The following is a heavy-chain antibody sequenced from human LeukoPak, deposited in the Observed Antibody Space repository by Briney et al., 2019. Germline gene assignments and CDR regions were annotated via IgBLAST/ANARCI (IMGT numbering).Heavy chain of an antibody. CDR1: GGSISSSSYY. V-gene: IGHV4-61*01. CDR3: ARDFGARFDAFDI. CDR2: IYYSGST. D-gene: IGHD3-10*01. Sequence: SETLSLTCIVSGGSISSSSYYWSWIRQPPGKGLEWIGYIYYSGSTNYNPSLKSRVTISVDTSKNQFSLQLSSVTAADTAVYYCARDFGARFDAFDIWGQGTMVTVSS. J-gene: IGHJ3*02.